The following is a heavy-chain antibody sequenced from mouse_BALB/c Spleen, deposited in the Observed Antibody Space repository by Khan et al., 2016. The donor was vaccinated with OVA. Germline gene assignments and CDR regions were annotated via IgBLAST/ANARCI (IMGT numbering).Heavy chain of an antibody. J-gene: IGHJ4*01. V-gene: IGHV9-3-1*01. Sequence: QIQLVQSGPELKKPGETVKISCKASGYTFTNYGMNWVKQSPGKALKWMGWINTYTGEPTYADDFKGRFAFSLETSASTAYLQINNRKNEDTATYFGEGPRYYSYTLDHWGQGTSVTVSS. D-gene: IGHD1-1*01. CDR3: EGPRYYSYTLDH. CDR1: GYTFTNYG. CDR2: INTYTGEP.